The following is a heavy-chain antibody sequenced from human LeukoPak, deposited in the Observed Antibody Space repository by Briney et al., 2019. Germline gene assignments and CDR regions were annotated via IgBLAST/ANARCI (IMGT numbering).Heavy chain of an antibody. CDR1: GFTFDDYA. Sequence: PGGSLRLSCAASGFTFDDYAMHWVRQAPGRGLEWVSGISWSSGSIGYADSVKGRFTISRDNAKNSLYLQMNSLRAEDTALYYCVKGYSSGWYLFDYWGQGTLVTVSS. J-gene: IGHJ4*02. V-gene: IGHV3-9*01. CDR2: ISWSSGSI. CDR3: VKGYSSGWYLFDY. D-gene: IGHD6-19*01.